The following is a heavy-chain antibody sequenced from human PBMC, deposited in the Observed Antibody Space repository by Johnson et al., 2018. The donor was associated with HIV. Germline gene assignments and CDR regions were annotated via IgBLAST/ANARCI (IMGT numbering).Heavy chain of an antibody. CDR2: ISYDGGSK. CDR3: AREVHIVVVSSFRWAFDI. V-gene: IGHV3-30-3*01. Sequence: QEQLVESGGGVVQPGRSLRLSCAASGFTFSTYPMHWVRQAPGKGLEWVAIISYDGGSKYYADSVKGRFTISRDNSKNTLYLQMNSLRAEDTAVYYCAREVHIVVVSSFRWAFDIWGQGTLVTVSS. CDR1: GFTFSTYP. D-gene: IGHD2-21*01. J-gene: IGHJ3*02.